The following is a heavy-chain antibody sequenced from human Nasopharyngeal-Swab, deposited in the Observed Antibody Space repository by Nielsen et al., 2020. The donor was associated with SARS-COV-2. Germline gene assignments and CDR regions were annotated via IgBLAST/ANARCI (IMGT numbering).Heavy chain of an antibody. CDR3: ARDGYCSDASCSHYYFFFGMDV. J-gene: IGHJ6*02. V-gene: IGHV4-4*07. D-gene: IGHD2-2*03. CDR2: IYSSGST. CDR1: GGSIDSFY. Sequence: SETLSLTCSVSGGSIDSFYWSWIRQPVGKGLEWIVRIYSSGSTNSNPSLRSRLAMSVDTSKNQFSLTLTSVTAADTAVYYCARDGYCSDASCSHYYFFFGMDVWGPGTTVTVSS.